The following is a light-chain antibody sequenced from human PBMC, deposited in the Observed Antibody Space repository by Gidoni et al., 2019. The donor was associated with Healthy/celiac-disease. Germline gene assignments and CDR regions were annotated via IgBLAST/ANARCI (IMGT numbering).Light chain of an antibody. CDR2: LDS. Sequence: DIVMTQSPLSLPVTPGEPASIACRSSQGLLHSNGYNYLDWYLQKPGQSPQLLIYLDSNRASGVPDRFSGSGSGTGFTLKSSRVEAEDVGVYYCMQALQTPPTFGQGTKVEIK. CDR3: MQALQTPPT. J-gene: IGKJ1*01. CDR1: QGLLHSNGYNY. V-gene: IGKV2-28*01.